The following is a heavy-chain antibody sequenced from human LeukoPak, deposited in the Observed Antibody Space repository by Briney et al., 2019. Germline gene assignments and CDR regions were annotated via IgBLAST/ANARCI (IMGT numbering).Heavy chain of an antibody. V-gene: IGHV3-7*01. Sequence: GGSLRLSCAASGFTFSSYWMSWVRQAPGKGLEWVVNIKQDGSEKYYVDSVKGRFTISRDNAKNSLYLQMNSLRAEDTAVYYCARDKFSPRQWFGELLSPVDYWGQGTLVTVSS. CDR3: ARDKFSPRQWFGELLSPVDY. CDR2: IKQDGSEK. CDR1: GFTFSSYW. D-gene: IGHD3-10*01. J-gene: IGHJ4*02.